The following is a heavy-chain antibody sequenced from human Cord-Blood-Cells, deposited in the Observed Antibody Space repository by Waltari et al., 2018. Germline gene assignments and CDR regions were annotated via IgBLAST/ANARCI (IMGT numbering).Heavy chain of an antibody. V-gene: IGHV4-34*01. CDR3: ARRWYDFWSGYYAFDI. D-gene: IGHD3-3*01. CDR1: GGSFRGYS. CDR2: INHSGST. Sequence: QVQLQQWGAGLLKPSETLSLTCAVYGGSFRGYSWSWIRQPPGKGLEWIGEINHSGSTNYNPSLKSRVTISVDTSKNQFSLKLSSVTAADTAVYYCARRWYDFWSGYYAFDIWGQGTMVTVSS. J-gene: IGHJ3*02.